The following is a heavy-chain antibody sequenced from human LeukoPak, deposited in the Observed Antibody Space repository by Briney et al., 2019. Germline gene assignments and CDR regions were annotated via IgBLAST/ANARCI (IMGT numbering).Heavy chain of an antibody. CDR1: GGTFSKNS. V-gene: IGHV1-69*02. CDR2: TIPIVGVE. Sequence: ASVKVSCKVSGGTFSKNSISWVRQAPGQGLEWMGRTIPIVGVEHYAQKFQGRVTITADMSTSTAYMDLSSLRSDDTAVYYCARVKAVGVPVAIDAYFDYGMDVWGQGTTVIVSS. CDR3: ARVKAVGVPVAIDAYFDYGMDV. D-gene: IGHD3-16*01. J-gene: IGHJ6*02.